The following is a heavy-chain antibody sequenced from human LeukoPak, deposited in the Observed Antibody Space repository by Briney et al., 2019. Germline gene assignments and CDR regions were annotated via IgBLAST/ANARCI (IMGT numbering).Heavy chain of an antibody. Sequence: PSETLSLTCAVYGGSFSGYYWSWIRQPPGKGLEWIGEINHSGSTNYNPSLKSRVTISVDTSKNQFSRKLSSVTAADTAVYYCARGPYRGVTFLNWFDPWGQGTLVTVSS. CDR3: ARGPYRGVTFLNWFDP. D-gene: IGHD3-10*01. CDR1: GGSFSGYY. J-gene: IGHJ5*02. V-gene: IGHV4-34*01. CDR2: INHSGST.